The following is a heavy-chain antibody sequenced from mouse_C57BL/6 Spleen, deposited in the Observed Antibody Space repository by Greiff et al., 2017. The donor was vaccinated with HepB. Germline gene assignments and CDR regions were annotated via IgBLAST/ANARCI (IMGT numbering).Heavy chain of an antibody. J-gene: IGHJ4*01. CDR1: RYTFTDYN. CDR2: INPNNGGT. D-gene: IGHD2-1*01. Sequence: VQLQQSGPELVKPGASVKIPCKASRYTFTDYNMDWVKQSHGKSLEWIGDINPNNGGTTYNQKFKGKATLTVDKSSNTAYLQLSSLTSEDTAVYYCTLYSYAMDYWGQGTSVTVSS. CDR3: TLYSYAMDY. V-gene: IGHV1-18*01.